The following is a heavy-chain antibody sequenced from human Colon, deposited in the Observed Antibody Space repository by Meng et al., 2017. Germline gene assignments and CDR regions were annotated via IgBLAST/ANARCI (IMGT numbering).Heavy chain of an antibody. Sequence: QVGWPEAGPGLVKPSQALSLNCHVSCLSIGTTGDYWTWIRQRPGKGLEWIGKIFYTGTAHYNPSLKTRAAMSVDRSKNQFSLKLSSVTAADTAVYYCARADCTAGICYQFDNWGQGTLVTVSS. D-gene: IGHD2-8*02. CDR3: ARADCTAGICYQFDN. J-gene: IGHJ4*02. CDR2: IFYTGTA. CDR1: CLSIGTTGDY. V-gene: IGHV4-31*03.